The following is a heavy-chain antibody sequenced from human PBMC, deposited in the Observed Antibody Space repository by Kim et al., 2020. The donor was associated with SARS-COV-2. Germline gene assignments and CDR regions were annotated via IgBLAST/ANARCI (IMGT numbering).Heavy chain of an antibody. CDR1: GGSVSSISYE. CDR3: VRAWITAMVKH. Sequence: SETLSLTCSVSGGSVSSISYEWGWIRQPPGKGLEWIASIHYTGTTYYNPSLRSRVTISVDTSKNHFSLKLYSVTAADTAVYYCVRAWITAMVKHWGQGT. CDR2: IHYTGTT. J-gene: IGHJ4*02. V-gene: IGHV4-39*07. D-gene: IGHD5-18*01.